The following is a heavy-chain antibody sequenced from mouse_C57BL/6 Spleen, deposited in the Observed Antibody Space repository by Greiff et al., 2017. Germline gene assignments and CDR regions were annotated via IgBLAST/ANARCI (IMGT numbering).Heavy chain of an antibody. CDR1: GYTFTSYW. J-gene: IGHJ4*01. V-gene: IGHV1-69*01. Sequence: QVQLKQPGAELVMPGASVKLSCKASGYTFTSYWMHWVKQRPGQGLEWIGEIDPSDSYTNYNQKFKGKSTLTVDKSSSTAYMQLSSLTSEDSAVYYCAGASNYYAMDYWGQGTSVTVSS. CDR2: IDPSDSYT. CDR3: AGASNYYAMDY.